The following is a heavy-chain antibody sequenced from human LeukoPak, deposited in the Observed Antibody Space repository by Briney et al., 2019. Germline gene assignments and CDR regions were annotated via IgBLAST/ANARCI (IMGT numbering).Heavy chain of an antibody. CDR2: ISASGGTT. CDR1: GFTFNNYA. Sequence: GSLRLSCAASGFTFNNYAMSWVRQAPGKGLEWVSAISASGGTTYYADSVKGRFTISRDNSENTLFLQMNSLRAEDTAVYYCAKEPREYCSSTSCPNWFDSWGQGTLVTVSS. D-gene: IGHD2-2*01. CDR3: AKEPREYCSSTSCPNWFDS. J-gene: IGHJ5*01. V-gene: IGHV3-23*01.